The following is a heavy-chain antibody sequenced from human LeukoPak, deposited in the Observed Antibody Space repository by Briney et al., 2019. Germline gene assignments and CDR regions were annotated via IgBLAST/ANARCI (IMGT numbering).Heavy chain of an antibody. CDR2: IYTSGST. CDR1: GGPISSGGYY. Sequence: SQTLSLTCTVSGGPISSGGYYWSWIRQPAGKGLEWIGRIYTSGSTNYNPSLKSRVTISVDTSKNQFSLKLSSVTAADTAVYYCASSLGTSSSRAFDIWGQGTMVTVSS. CDR3: ASSLGTSSSRAFDI. D-gene: IGHD6-6*01. V-gene: IGHV4-61*02. J-gene: IGHJ3*02.